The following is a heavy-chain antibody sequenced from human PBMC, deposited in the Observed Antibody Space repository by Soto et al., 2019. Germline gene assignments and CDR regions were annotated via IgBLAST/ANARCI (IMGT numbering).Heavy chain of an antibody. Sequence: ASVKVSCKASVFTSSGISWVRQAPGQRLEWMGWISTHNGNTIYAQKFQGRVIMTMDTSTTTVYMELRSLRPEDTAVYLCAREGILGLFDAYDLWGQGTMVTVSS. V-gene: IGHV1-18*04. D-gene: IGHD3-3*01. CDR3: AREGILGLFDAYDL. CDR1: VFTSSG. CDR2: ISTHNGNT. J-gene: IGHJ3*01.